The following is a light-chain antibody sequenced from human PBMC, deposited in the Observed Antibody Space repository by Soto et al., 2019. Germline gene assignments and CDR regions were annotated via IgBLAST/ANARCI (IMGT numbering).Light chain of an antibody. V-gene: IGLV1-44*01. CDR3: AAWDDSLNGYV. Sequence: QPVLTQPPSASGTPGLRVTISCSGSSSNIGSNTVNWYQQLPGTAPKLLINSNNQRPSGVPDRFSGSKSGTSASLAISGLQSEDEADYYCAAWDDSLNGYVFGTGTKLTVL. CDR1: SSNIGSNT. J-gene: IGLJ1*01. CDR2: SNN.